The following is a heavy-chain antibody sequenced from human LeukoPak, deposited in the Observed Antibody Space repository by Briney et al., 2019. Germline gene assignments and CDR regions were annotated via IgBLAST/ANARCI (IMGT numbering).Heavy chain of an antibody. CDR1: GYTFSTYD. Sequence: GASVKVSCKASGYTFSTYDVTWVRQAPGQGLEWMGWVNPNSGNTGYAQKFRGRVTMTSDSSISSAYMELSSLTSEDTAVYYCARGVRNQLLSEYWGQGTLITVS. V-gene: IGHV1-8*01. CDR3: ARGVRNQLLSEY. D-gene: IGHD2-2*01. J-gene: IGHJ4*02. CDR2: VNPNSGNT.